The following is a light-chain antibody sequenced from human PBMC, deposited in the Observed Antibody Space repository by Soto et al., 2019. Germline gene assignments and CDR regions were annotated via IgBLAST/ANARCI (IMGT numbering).Light chain of an antibody. Sequence: DIPMTQSPSSLSASVGDRVTITCRASQGIGNYLAWYQQKPGKVPKLLIYTSSTLQSGVPSRFSGSGSGTDFTLTISNLQPEDVATYYCQQHNAAPLTFGGGTKVEIK. CDR2: TSS. V-gene: IGKV1-27*01. J-gene: IGKJ4*01. CDR1: QGIGNY. CDR3: QQHNAAPLT.